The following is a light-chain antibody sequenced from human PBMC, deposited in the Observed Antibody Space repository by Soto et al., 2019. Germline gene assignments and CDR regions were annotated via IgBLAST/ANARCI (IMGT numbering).Light chain of an antibody. CDR1: SSDVGGYNY. CDR2: DVS. CDR3: SSYTISSTYV. Sequence: QSALTQPASVSGSPGQSMAISCTGTSSDVGGYNYVSWYQQHPGKAPKLLINDVSNRPSGVSSRFSGSKSGNTASLTISGLQAEDEADYYCSSYTISSTYVFGTGTKVTVL. J-gene: IGLJ1*01. V-gene: IGLV2-14*01.